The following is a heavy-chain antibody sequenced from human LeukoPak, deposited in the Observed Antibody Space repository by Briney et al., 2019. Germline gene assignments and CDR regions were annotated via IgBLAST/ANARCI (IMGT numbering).Heavy chain of an antibody. Sequence: GGSLRLSCAASGFTFSTYAVNWVRQAPGKGLEWVSAISSSGGTTYYADSVKGRFGISRDNSKNTLYLQMNSLRAEDTAVYYCAKSGFGGDLLAFDYWGQGPLVTVSS. D-gene: IGHD5-12*01. J-gene: IGHJ4*02. CDR2: ISSSGGTT. CDR3: AKSGFGGDLLAFDY. V-gene: IGHV3-23*01. CDR1: GFTFSTYA.